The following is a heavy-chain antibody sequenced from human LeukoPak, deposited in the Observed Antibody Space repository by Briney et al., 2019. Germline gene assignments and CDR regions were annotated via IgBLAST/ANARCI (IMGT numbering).Heavy chain of an antibody. CDR3: ERYIARGRHFDY. V-gene: IGHV4-38-2*01. Sequence: PSETLSLTCAVSGYSISSGYYWGWIRQPPGKGLEWIGSIYHSGSTYYNPSLKSRVTISVDTSKNQFSLKLSSVTAADTALYYCERYIARGRHFDYWGEDPGHRLL. CDR1: GYSISSGYY. D-gene: IGHD3-16*01. CDR2: IYHSGST. J-gene: IGHJ4*02.